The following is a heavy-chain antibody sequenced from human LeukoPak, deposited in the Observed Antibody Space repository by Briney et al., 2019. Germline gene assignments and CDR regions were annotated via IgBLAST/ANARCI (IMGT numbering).Heavy chain of an antibody. Sequence: SVKVSCKTSGGMFGNYAFSWVRQAPGQGLQWMGGVIPIFGTPKYAPNFQGRVTISADESTSTAYMELSSLRSEDTAVYYCARVQQATTLTYYYYGMDVWGQGTTVTVSS. CDR2: VIPIFGTP. CDR1: GGMFGNYA. D-gene: IGHD5-24*01. J-gene: IGHJ6*02. V-gene: IGHV1-69*13. CDR3: ARVQQATTLTYYYYGMDV.